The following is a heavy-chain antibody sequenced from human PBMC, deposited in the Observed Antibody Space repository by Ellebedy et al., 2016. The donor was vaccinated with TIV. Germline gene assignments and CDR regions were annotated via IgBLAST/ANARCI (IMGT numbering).Heavy chain of an antibody. J-gene: IGHJ2*01. CDR3: ARAAAAGFFWYFDL. D-gene: IGHD6-13*01. CDR2: INPNTGNP. V-gene: IGHV7-4-1*02. Sequence: AASVQVSCKASGYSFINYAMNWARQAPGQGLEWVGWINPNTGNPTYAQCFTGRFVFSLDTSVSTAYLHISSLKAEDTAVYYCARAAAAGFFWYFDLWGRGTLVTVSS. CDR1: GYSFINYA.